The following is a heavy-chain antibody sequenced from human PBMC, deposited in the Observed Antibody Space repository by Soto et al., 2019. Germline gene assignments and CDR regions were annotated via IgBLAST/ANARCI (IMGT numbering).Heavy chain of an antibody. CDR2: FYYNGNS. V-gene: IGHV4-39*01. Sequence: PSETLSLTCTVSGGSISSSSYYWGWIRQPPGKGLEWIGSFYYNGNSYYNPPLESRFTVSGDTSKNQISLKLNSVTAADTAIFYCAGFRAVGATAEYWCQGIMVTVSS. CDR1: GGSISSSSYY. D-gene: IGHD1-26*01. J-gene: IGHJ4*02. CDR3: AGFRAVGATAEY.